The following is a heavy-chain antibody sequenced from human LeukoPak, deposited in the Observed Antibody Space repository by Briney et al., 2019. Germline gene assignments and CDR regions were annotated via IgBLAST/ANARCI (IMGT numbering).Heavy chain of an antibody. CDR2: IYYSGST. CDR3: ARSQFSYSGTYNRPFDI. Sequence: SQTLSLTCTVFGGSISSGGYYWTWIRQHPGKGLEWIGYIYYSGSTYYNPSLKSRVTISVDTSKKQFSLNLSSVIAADTAVYYCARSQFSYSGTYNRPFDIWGQGTMVTVSS. J-gene: IGHJ3*02. D-gene: IGHD1-26*01. V-gene: IGHV4-31*03. CDR1: GGSISSGGYY.